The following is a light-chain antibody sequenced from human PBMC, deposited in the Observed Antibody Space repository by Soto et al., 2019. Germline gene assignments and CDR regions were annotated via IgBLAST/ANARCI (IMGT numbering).Light chain of an antibody. J-gene: IGKJ1*01. CDR2: GAS. CDR1: ETVATN. V-gene: IGKV3-15*01. Sequence: VVLALSPTPLSVSPGERAPLFCRASETVATNLAWYQQKPGQAPRLLIHGASTRATGFPARFSGSGSGTDFTLTISSLQSEDFAVYYCQQYNNWPWTFGQGTKVDIK. CDR3: QQYNNWPWT.